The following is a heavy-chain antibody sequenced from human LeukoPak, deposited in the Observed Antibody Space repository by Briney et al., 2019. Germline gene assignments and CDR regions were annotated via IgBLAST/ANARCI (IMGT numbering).Heavy chain of an antibody. J-gene: IGHJ4*02. D-gene: IGHD3-16*01. V-gene: IGHV1-2*02. CDR1: GYTFTDSY. CDR3: TARGGDTLMRTEAFDY. CDR2: MNPDSGGT. Sequence: ASVKVSCKASGYTFTDSYIHSVRQAPGQGLEWMGWMNPDSGGTNYAQKFKGRVTMTRDTSLNTAYMDLRRLTSDDTAIYYCTARGGDTLMRTEAFDYWGLGTLVTVAS.